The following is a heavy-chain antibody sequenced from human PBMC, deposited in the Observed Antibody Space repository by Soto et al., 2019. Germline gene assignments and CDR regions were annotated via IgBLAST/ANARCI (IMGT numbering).Heavy chain of an antibody. CDR1: GFTFSSYA. J-gene: IGHJ4*02. V-gene: IGHV3-23*01. CDR2: ISGSGGST. D-gene: IGHD3-22*01. Sequence: GGSLRLSCAASGFTFSSYAMSWVRQAPGKGLEWVSAISGSGGSTYYADSVKGRFTISRDNSKNTLYLQMNSLRAEDTAVYYCAKRRDSSGSQGPYYFDYWGQGTLVTVSS. CDR3: AKRRDSSGSQGPYYFDY.